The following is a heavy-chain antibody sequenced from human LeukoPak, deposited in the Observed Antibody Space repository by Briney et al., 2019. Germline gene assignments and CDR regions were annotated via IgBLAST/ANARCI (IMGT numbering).Heavy chain of an antibody. V-gene: IGHV3-30*04. CDR2: ISYDGSNK. Sequence: GGSLRLSCAASGFTFSSYAMHWVRQAPGKGLEWVAVISYDGSNKYYADSVKGRFTISRDNSKNTLYLQMNSLRAEDTAVYYCARVKGLELLLGTFDPWGQGTLVTVSS. D-gene: IGHD1-7*01. CDR3: ARVKGLELLLGTFDP. CDR1: GFTFSSYA. J-gene: IGHJ5*02.